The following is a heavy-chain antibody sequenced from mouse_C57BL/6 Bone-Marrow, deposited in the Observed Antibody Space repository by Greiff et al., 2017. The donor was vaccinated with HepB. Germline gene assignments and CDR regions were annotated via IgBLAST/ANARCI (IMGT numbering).Heavy chain of an antibody. D-gene: IGHD1-1*01. V-gene: IGHV1-81*01. CDR3: ARPITTVGGNWYFDV. CDR1: GSTFTGNG. Sequence: QVKLQQSGAELARPGASVKLSCKASGSTFTGNGISWVKRRPGQGLEWIGEIYPRSGNTYYNEKFKGKATLTADKSSSTAYMELRSLTSEDSAVYFCARPITTVGGNWYFDVWGTGTTVTVSS. CDR2: IYPRSGNT. J-gene: IGHJ1*03.